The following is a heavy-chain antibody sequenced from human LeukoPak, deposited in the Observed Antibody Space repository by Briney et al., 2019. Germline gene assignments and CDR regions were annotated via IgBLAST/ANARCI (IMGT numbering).Heavy chain of an antibody. J-gene: IGHJ4*02. CDR1: GFTFSSYW. CDR2: IQQGGSEK. V-gene: IGHV3-7*05. Sequence: PGGSLRLSCAASGFTFSSYWMSWVRQAPGKGLEWVANIQQGGSEKYYVDSVKGRFTISRDNAKNSLFLQMNSLRAEDTAVYYCATTSGTSPIDSWGQGTLVTVSS. CDR3: ATTSGTSPIDS.